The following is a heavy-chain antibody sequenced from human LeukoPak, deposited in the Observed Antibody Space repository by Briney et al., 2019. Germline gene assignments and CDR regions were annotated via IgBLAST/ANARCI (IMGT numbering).Heavy chain of an antibody. J-gene: IGHJ4*02. CDR3: AKAGQAGRYFDY. CDR2: ISGSGGST. CDR1: GFTFSSYA. V-gene: IGHV3-23*01. Sequence: PGGSLRLSCAASGFTFSSYAMSWVRQAPGKGLEGVSAISGSGGSTYYADSVKGRFTISRDNSKNTLYLQMNSLRAEDTAVYYCAKAGQAGRYFDYWGQGTLVTVSS. D-gene: IGHD3-10*01.